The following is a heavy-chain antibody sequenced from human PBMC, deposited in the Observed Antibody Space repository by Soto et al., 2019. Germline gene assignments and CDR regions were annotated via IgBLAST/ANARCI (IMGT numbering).Heavy chain of an antibody. V-gene: IGHV3-23*01. CDR2: ISGSGGST. CDR1: GFTFSSYA. J-gene: IGHJ4*02. CDR3: AKDRRTLIVVVPAAMGPSDY. D-gene: IGHD2-2*01. Sequence: GGSLRLSCAASGFTFSSYAMSWVRQAPGKGLEWVSAISGSGGSTYYADSVKGRFTISRDNSKNTLYLQMNSLRAEDTAVYYCAKDRRTLIVVVPAAMGPSDYWGQGTLVTVSS.